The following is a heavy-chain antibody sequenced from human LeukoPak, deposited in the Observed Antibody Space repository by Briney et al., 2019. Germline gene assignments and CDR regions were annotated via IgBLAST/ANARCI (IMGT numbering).Heavy chain of an antibody. Sequence: ASVKVSCKASGYTFTTYDISWVRQATGQGLEWMGWMNPNSGNTGYARKFQGRVTMTRNTSISTAYMELSSLRSEDTAVYYCARGPNKSDGGNSGSAWFDPWGQGTLVTVSS. V-gene: IGHV1-8*01. CDR2: MNPNSGNT. CDR1: GYTFTTYD. J-gene: IGHJ5*02. CDR3: ARGPNKSDGGNSGSAWFDP. D-gene: IGHD4-23*01.